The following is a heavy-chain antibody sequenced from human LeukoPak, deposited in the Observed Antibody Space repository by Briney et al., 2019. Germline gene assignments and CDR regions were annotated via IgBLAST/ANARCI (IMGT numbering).Heavy chain of an antibody. D-gene: IGHD5-18*01. CDR3: ARDLGGYSYVFDY. Sequence: ASVQLSCKTSGYTFTTHLVHWVRQAPGQGLEWMGWINPNSGGTNYAQKFQGWVTMTRDTSISTAYMELSRLRSDDTAVYYCARDLGGYSYVFDYWGQGTLVAVSS. J-gene: IGHJ4*02. CDR1: GYTFTTHL. CDR2: INPNSGGT. V-gene: IGHV1-2*04.